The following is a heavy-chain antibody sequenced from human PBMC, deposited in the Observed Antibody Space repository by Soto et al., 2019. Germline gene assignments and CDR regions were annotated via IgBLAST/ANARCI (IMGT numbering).Heavy chain of an antibody. CDR3: ARGRTLQEYYDFWSGYHPSYYFDY. D-gene: IGHD3-3*01. CDR2: MNPNSGNT. V-gene: IGHV1-8*01. J-gene: IGHJ4*02. Sequence: ASVKVSCKASGYTFTSYDINWVRQATGQGLEWMGWMNPNSGNTGYAQKFQGRVTMTRNTSISTAYMELSSLRSEDTAVYYCARGRTLQEYYDFWSGYHPSYYFDYWGQGTLVTVSS. CDR1: GYTFTSYD.